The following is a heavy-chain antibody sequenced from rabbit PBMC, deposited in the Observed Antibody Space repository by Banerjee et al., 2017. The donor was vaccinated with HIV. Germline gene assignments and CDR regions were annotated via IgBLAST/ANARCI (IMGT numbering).Heavy chain of an antibody. Sequence: QSLEESGGDLVKPGASLTLTCTASGFTISNIYNMCWVRQAPGKGLEWIGCINTSTGNTVYASWAKGPFTISKTSSTTVTLQMTSLTAADTATYFCARGGVAGYNLVTRLDLWGPGTLVTVS. CDR3: ARGGVAGYNLVTRLDL. CDR2: INTSTGNT. D-gene: IGHD7-1*01. CDR1: GFTISNIYN. J-gene: IGHJ3*01. V-gene: IGHV1S40*01.